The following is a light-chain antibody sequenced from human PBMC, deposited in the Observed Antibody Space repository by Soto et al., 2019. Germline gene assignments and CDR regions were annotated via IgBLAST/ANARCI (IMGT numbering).Light chain of an antibody. CDR3: QQSHSTPFT. CDR2: TAS. CDR1: QSISSY. V-gene: IGKV1-39*01. Sequence: DIQMTQSPSSLSASVGDRVTITCRASQSISSYLTWYQQKPGKAPKVLIYTASNLQSGVPLRFSGSGSGTDFTLTISSLQPEDFATYICQQSHSTPFTFGPGTTVDIK. J-gene: IGKJ3*01.